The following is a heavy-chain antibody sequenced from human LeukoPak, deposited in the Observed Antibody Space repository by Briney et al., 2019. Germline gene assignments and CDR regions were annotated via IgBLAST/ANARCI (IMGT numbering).Heavy chain of an antibody. V-gene: IGHV1-69*06. J-gene: IGHJ3*02. Sequence: PGASVKVSCKASGGTFSSYAISWVRQAPGQGLEWMGGIIPIFGTANYAQKFQGRVTITADKSTSTAYMELSSLRSEDTAVYYCASRNWNQGKKAAFDIWGQGTMVTVSS. CDR2: IIPIFGTA. CDR3: ASRNWNQGKKAAFDI. D-gene: IGHD1-1*01. CDR1: GGTFSSYA.